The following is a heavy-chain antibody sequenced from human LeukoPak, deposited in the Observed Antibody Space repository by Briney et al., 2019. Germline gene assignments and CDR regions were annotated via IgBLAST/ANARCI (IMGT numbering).Heavy chain of an antibody. V-gene: IGHV4-59*01. CDR3: ARDQIPNWGGTLYFDP. CDR1: GGSLSGYN. Sequence: PPETLSLTPAVSGGSLSGYNSGWVREPPGKGLEWVGYIYYSGGTNYNPPPTRRVTTSVETPKNQFSLKLRSVAAAHTTLYYTARDQIPNWGGTLYFDPWGRGTLVTVSS. CDR2: IYYSGGT. D-gene: IGHD7-27*01. J-gene: IGHJ2*01.